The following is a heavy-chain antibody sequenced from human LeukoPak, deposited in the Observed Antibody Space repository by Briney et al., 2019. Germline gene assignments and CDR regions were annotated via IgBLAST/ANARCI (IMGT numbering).Heavy chain of an antibody. Sequence: SQTLSLTCAISGDSVSSNSVTWNWIRQSPSRGLEWLGRTYYRSTWYNDYAVSVRGRITVNPDTSKNQFSLHLNSVAPEDTAVYYCARRLTQYDCFDPWGQGILVTVSS. CDR2: TYYRSTWYN. CDR3: ARRLTQYDCFDP. D-gene: IGHD2-2*01. CDR1: GDSVSSNSVT. V-gene: IGHV6-1*01. J-gene: IGHJ5*02.